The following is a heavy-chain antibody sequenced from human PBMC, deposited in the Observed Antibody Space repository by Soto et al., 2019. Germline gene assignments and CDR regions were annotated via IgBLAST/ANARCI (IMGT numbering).Heavy chain of an antibody. V-gene: IGHV4-59*08. Sequence: PSETLSLTCTVSGGSISSYYWSWIRQPPGKGLEWIGHIFYTGSTNYNPSLRSRVTTSVDTSKNQFSLKLSSVTAADTAVYYCARHPKRSYYYYYYMDVWGKGTTVTVSS. J-gene: IGHJ6*03. CDR1: GGSISSYY. CDR3: ARHPKRSYYYYYYMDV. CDR2: IFYTGST.